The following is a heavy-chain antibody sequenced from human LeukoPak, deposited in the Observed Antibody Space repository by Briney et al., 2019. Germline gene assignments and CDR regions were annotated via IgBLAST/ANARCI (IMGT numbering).Heavy chain of an antibody. CDR2: ISSSSSAI. Sequence: PGGSLRLSCAASGFTFSSYNMNWVRQAPGKGLEWVSYISSSSSAIYYADSVKGRFTISRDDAKNSLYLQMNSLRAEDTAIYYCVRDHHWGFDSWGQGTQVTVSS. D-gene: IGHD7-27*01. J-gene: IGHJ4*02. CDR3: VRDHHWGFDS. CDR1: GFTFSSYN. V-gene: IGHV3-48*01.